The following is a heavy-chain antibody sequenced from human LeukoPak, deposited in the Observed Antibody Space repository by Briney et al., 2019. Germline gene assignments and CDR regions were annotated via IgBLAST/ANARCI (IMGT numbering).Heavy chain of an antibody. CDR1: GFTFSGSA. Sequence: GGSLRLSCAASGFTFSGSAMHWVRQASGKGLEWVGRIRSKANSYATAYAASVKGRLTISRDDSKNTAYLQMNSLKTEDTAVYYCTRPFYGDYEGDAFDIWGQGTMVTVSS. CDR2: IRSKANSYAT. J-gene: IGHJ3*02. V-gene: IGHV3-73*01. D-gene: IGHD4-17*01. CDR3: TRPFYGDYEGDAFDI.